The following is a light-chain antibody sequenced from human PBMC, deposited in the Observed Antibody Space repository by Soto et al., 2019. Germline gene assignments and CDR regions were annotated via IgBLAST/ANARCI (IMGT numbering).Light chain of an antibody. CDR3: QQTSSFPLT. J-gene: IGKJ4*01. CDR2: AAS. CDR1: QGITSW. V-gene: IGKV1-12*01. Sequence: DLQMTQSPSSVSASVGDRVTITCRASQGITSWLAWYQQKPGRAPKLLIYAASSLQSGVPSRFSGSGSGRDFALTISSLQPEYVATYVCQQTSSFPLTFGGGTKVEIK.